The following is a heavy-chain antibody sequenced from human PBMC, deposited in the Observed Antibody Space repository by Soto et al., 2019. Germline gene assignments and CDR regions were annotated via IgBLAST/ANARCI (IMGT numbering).Heavy chain of an antibody. CDR3: ARSGDSYYFDY. V-gene: IGHV3-64*01. CDR2: ISSNGGST. J-gene: IGHJ4*02. CDR1: GFTFSRYA. D-gene: IGHD3-10*01. Sequence: EVQLVESGGGLVQPGGSLRLSCAASGFTFSRYAMHWVRQAPGKGLEYVSAISSNGGSTYYANSVKGRFTISRDNSKNTLYLQMGSLRAEDMAVXYCARSGDSYYFDYWGQXTLVT.